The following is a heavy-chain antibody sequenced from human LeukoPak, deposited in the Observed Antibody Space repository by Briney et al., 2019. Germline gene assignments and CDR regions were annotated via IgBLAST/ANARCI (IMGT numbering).Heavy chain of an antibody. Sequence: SQTLSLTCTVSGGSISSADYYWSWIRQHPGKGLEWIGYIYYSGSTYYNPSLKSRVTISVDTSKNQFSLKLSSVTAADTAVYYCARVLRSSGSPNYWGQGTLVTVSS. CDR1: GGSISSADYY. D-gene: IGHD3-22*01. CDR3: ARVLRSSGSPNY. CDR2: IYYSGST. J-gene: IGHJ4*02. V-gene: IGHV4-31*03.